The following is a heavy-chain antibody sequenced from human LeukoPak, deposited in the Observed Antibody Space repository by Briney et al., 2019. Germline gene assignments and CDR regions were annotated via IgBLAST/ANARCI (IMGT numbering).Heavy chain of an antibody. CDR2: IRYDGSNK. D-gene: IGHD3-22*01. Sequence: GGSLRLSCAASGFTFSSYSMNWVRQAPGKGLEWVAFIRYDGSNKYYADSVKGRFTISRDNSKNTLYLQMNNLRAEDTAVYYCAKGGNLYYDSSAPDYWGQGTLVTVSS. V-gene: IGHV3-30*02. J-gene: IGHJ4*02. CDR1: GFTFSSYS. CDR3: AKGGNLYYDSSAPDY.